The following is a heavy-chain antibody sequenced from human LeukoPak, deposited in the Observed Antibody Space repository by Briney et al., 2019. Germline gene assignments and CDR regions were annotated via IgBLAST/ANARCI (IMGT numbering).Heavy chain of an antibody. Sequence: PGGSLRLSCAASGFSFNSFPMNWVRQAPGKGLEWVSYIGDTPTTILYADSVKGRFTISRDNAKNSVYLQMNSLRAEDTAVYYCAKVGDLFDYWGQGTLVIVSS. CDR2: IGDTPTTI. V-gene: IGHV3-48*03. CDR1: GFSFNSFP. J-gene: IGHJ4*02. CDR3: AKVGDLFDY.